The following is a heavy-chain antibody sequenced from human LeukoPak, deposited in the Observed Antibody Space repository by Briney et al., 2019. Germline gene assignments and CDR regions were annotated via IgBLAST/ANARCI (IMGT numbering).Heavy chain of an antibody. CDR1: GGSISSSNW. CDR2: IYHSGST. CDR3: ASDRIAVAGFDY. D-gene: IGHD6-19*01. Sequence: SETLSLTCAVSGGSISSSNWWSWVRQPPGKGLEWIGEIYHSGSTNYNPSLKSRVTISVDKSKNQFSLKLSSVTAADTAVYYCASDRIAVAGFDYWGQGTLVTVSS. V-gene: IGHV4-4*02. J-gene: IGHJ4*02.